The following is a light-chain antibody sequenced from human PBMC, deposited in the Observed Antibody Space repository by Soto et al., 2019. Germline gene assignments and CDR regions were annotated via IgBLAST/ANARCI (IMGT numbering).Light chain of an antibody. CDR1: SSDVGSYNL. Sequence: QSVLTQPASVSGSPGQSITISCTGTSSDVGSYNLVSWYQQHPGKAPKLIIYEGIKRPSGVSNRFSGSKSGNTASLTISGLQSEDEADYYCCSYAGSGTSVFGTGTKLTVL. CDR3: CSYAGSGTSV. J-gene: IGLJ1*01. V-gene: IGLV2-23*01. CDR2: EGI.